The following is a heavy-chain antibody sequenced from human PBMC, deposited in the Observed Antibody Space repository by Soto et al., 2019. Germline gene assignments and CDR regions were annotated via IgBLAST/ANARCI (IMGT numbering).Heavy chain of an antibody. J-gene: IGHJ3*02. V-gene: IGHV1-18*01. CDR3: ARDRYYDTPGDAFDI. CDR1: GYTFTSYG. CDR2: ISAYNGNT. D-gene: IGHD3-22*01. Sequence: QVQLVQSGAEVKKPGASVKVSCKASGYTFTSYGISWVRQAPGQGRERMGWISAYNGNTNYAQKLQGKVTMTTDTSTSTAYMELRSLRYDDTAVYYCARDRYYDTPGDAFDIWSQGTMVTVSS.